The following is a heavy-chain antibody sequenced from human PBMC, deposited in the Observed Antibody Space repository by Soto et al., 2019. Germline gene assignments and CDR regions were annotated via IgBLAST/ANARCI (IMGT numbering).Heavy chain of an antibody. CDR2: IYATGTT. CDR3: VRDGTKTLRDWFDP. J-gene: IGHJ5*02. CDR1: GASISGYY. Sequence: SETLSLTCTVPGASISGYYWSWIRKSAGKGLEWIGRIYATGTTDYNPSLKSRVMMSVDTSKKQFSLKLRSVTAADTAVYYCVRDGTKTLRDWFDPWGQGISVTVSS. D-gene: IGHD1-1*01. V-gene: IGHV4-4*07.